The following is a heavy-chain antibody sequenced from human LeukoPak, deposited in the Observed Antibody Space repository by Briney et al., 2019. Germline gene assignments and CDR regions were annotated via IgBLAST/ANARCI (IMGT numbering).Heavy chain of an antibody. J-gene: IGHJ1*01. CDR1: GGSISSGSYY. CDR2: TYTTRST. Sequence: SQTLSLTCTVSGGSISSGSYYWSWIRQPAGKGLEWIGRTYTTRSTNYNPSLKSRVTISVDTSKNQFSLKLSSVTAADTAVYYCARARSLRYCSSTSCRGGYFQHWGQGTLVTVSS. V-gene: IGHV4-61*02. D-gene: IGHD2-2*01. CDR3: ARARSLRYCSSTSCRGGYFQH.